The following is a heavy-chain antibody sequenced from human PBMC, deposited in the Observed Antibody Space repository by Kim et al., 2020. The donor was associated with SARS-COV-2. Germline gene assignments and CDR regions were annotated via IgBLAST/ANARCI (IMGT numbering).Heavy chain of an antibody. V-gene: IGHV4-4*09. Sequence: TPSLKGRVTITVDAPKNQFSLTLSSVTAADTAVYYCARGDYYDSSGLFYYWGQGTLVTVSS. J-gene: IGHJ4*02. CDR3: ARGDYYDSSGLFYY. D-gene: IGHD3-22*01.